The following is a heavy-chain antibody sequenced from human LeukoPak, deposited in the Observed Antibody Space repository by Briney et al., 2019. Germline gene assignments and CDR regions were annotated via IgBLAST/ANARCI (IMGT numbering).Heavy chain of an antibody. V-gene: IGHV3-9*01. CDR2: ISWNSGSI. J-gene: IGHJ4*02. CDR3: AKDMGDNYYGSGSYIAPIFDY. D-gene: IGHD3-10*01. Sequence: PGGSLRLSCAASGFTFDDYAMHWVRQAPGKGLEWVSGISWNSGSIGYADSVKGRFTISRDNAKNSLYLQMNSLRAEDTALYYCAKDMGDNYYGSGSYIAPIFDYWGQGTLVTVSS. CDR1: GFTFDDYA.